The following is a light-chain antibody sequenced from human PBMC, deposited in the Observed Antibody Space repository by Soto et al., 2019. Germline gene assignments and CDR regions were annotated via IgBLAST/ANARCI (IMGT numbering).Light chain of an antibody. CDR2: EAS. Sequence: DIQMTQSPSTLSASVGDRVTITCRASQSIGRWLAWYQQKPGKAPKLLIYEASTLHSGVPSRFSGSGSGTEFTLTISSLQPDDFATYYCQQDNGPYTFGPGTNLEIK. V-gene: IGKV1-5*03. CDR1: QSIGRW. J-gene: IGKJ2*01. CDR3: QQDNGPYT.